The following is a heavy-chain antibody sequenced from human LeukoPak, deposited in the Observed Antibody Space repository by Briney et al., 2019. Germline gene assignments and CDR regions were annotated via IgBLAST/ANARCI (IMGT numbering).Heavy chain of an antibody. Sequence: PGGSLRLSCAASGFTFSSYSMNWVRQALGKWLEWVSYISSSSSTIYYADSVKGRFTISRDNAKNSLYLQMNSLRAEDTAVYYCARAGGDILTGYHTAFDYWGQGTLVTVSS. CDR2: ISSSSSTI. J-gene: IGHJ4*02. CDR1: GFTFSSYS. CDR3: ARAGGDILTGYHTAFDY. V-gene: IGHV3-48*01. D-gene: IGHD3-9*01.